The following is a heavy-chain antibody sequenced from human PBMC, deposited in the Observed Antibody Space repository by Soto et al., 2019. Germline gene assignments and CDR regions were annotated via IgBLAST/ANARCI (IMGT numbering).Heavy chain of an antibody. V-gene: IGHV3-48*01. CDR3: AKGRDRYGRYPGNWFSS. CDR1: GFTFRDNS. CDR2: ISNGGGSTI. J-gene: IGHJ5*01. D-gene: IGHD3-22*01. Sequence: QPGGSLRLSCSGSGFTFRDNSITCVRQAPGKGLELVSFISNGGGSTIYYADSVKGRFTISRDDAKNSVYLQMNSLRAEDTALYYCAKGRDRYGRYPGNWFSSCGQGTLVPVSS.